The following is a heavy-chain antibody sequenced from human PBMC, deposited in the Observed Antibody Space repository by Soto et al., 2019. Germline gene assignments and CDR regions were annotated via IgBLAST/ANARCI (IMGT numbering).Heavy chain of an antibody. D-gene: IGHD6-19*01. CDR2: IWYDGSNK. CDR1: GFTFSSYG. Sequence: QVQLVESGGGVVQPGRYLRLSCAASGFTFSSYGMHWVRQAPGKGLEWVAFIWYDGSNKYYTDSVKGRFTISRDNSKNTVFLQMSSLSAEDTAVYSCARVASAVAASLDYLDQGTLVSVSS. V-gene: IGHV3-33*01. CDR3: ARVASAVAASLDY. J-gene: IGHJ4*02.